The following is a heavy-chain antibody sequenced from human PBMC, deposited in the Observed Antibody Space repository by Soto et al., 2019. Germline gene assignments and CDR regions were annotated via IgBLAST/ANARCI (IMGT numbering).Heavy chain of an antibody. V-gene: IGHV3-74*01. D-gene: IGHD1-26*01. J-gene: IGHJ4*01. CDR3: VRDRAFFDTTDY. Sequence: GGSLRLSCVASGFTFSNYWMHWVRQVPGKGLVWISRIHNDGSTTNYADSVKGRFTISRDNAKNTLYLQMNSLRAEDTAVYYCVRDRAFFDTTDYWGHGT. CDR1: GFTFSNYW. CDR2: IHNDGSTT.